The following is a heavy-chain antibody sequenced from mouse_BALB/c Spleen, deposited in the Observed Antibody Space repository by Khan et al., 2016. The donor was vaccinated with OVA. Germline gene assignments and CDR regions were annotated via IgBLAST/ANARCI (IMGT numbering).Heavy chain of an antibody. CDR3: SLLFRTGYPLYYYAMDR. D-gene: IGHD2-1*01. J-gene: IGHJ4*01. V-gene: IGHV9-3*02. CDR1: GYTFTNYG. Sequence: QIQLVQSGPELKQPGETVKISCKASGYTFTNYGMNWVKQAPGKGLKWMGWINTNTGETTYAEEFKGRFAFSMETSASTAYLPINKLKNEDTASYFCSLLFRTGYPLYYYAMDRWGQGTTVTVSS. CDR2: INTNTGET.